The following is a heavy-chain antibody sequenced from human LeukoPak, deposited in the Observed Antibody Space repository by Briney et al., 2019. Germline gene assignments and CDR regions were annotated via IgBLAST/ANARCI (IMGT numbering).Heavy chain of an antibody. V-gene: IGHV3-7*01. Sequence: PGGSLRLSCAASGFTFRSYWMSWVRQAPGKGLEWVANIKQDGSEIYYVDSVKGRFTISRDDAKNALYLQMNSLRDEDTAVYYCARDQGEELIAGAQLGDYWGQGTLVTVSS. CDR3: ARDQGEELIAGAQLGDY. J-gene: IGHJ4*02. CDR2: IKQDGSEI. CDR1: GFTFRSYW. D-gene: IGHD6-13*01.